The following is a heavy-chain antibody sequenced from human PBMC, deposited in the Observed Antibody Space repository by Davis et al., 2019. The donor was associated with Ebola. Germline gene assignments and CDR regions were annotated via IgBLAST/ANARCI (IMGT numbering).Heavy chain of an antibody. J-gene: IGHJ4*02. CDR2: ISGSGGST. D-gene: IGHD3-10*01. CDR3: AKLCITMVQGPKQNDY. CDR1: GFTFSSYA. V-gene: IGHV3-23*01. Sequence: PGGSLRLSCAASGFTFSSYAMSWVRQAPGKGLEWVSAISGSGGSTYYADSVKGRFTISRDNSKNTLYLQMNSLRAEDTAVYYCAKLCITMVQGPKQNDYWGQGTLVTVSS.